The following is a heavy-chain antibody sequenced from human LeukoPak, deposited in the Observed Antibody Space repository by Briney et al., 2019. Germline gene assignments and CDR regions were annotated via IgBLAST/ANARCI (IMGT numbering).Heavy chain of an antibody. J-gene: IGHJ4*02. D-gene: IGHD6-13*01. CDR3: ARDSYSSSWYGSFDY. Sequence: GGSLRLSCAASGFTFSSYEMNWVRQAPGKGLEWVSYISSSGSTIYYADSVKGRFTISRDNAKNSLYLQMNSLRAEDTAVYYCARDSYSSSWYGSFDYWGQGTLVTVSS. CDR2: ISSSGSTI. V-gene: IGHV3-48*03. CDR1: GFTFSSYE.